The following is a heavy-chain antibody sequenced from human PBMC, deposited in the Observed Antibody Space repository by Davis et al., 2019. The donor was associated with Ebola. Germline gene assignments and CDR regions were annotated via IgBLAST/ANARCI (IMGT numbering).Heavy chain of an antibody. CDR1: GGTLSNYW. V-gene: IGHV3-7*01. Sequence: GESLKISCEVSGGTLSNYWMTWFRQAPGKGLEWVANIKQDGSEIEYVDSVKGRFTISRDNAKNSLYLKMNRLRAEDTAIYYWAGGGGWLTDFWGQGTLVTVSS. D-gene: IGHD5-12*01. CDR3: AGGGGWLTDF. CDR2: IKQDGSEI. J-gene: IGHJ4*02.